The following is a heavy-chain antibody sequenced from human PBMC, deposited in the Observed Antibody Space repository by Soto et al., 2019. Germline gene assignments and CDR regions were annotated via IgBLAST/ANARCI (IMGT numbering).Heavy chain of an antibody. CDR2: IHSSGRT. Sequence: PSETLSLTCTVSGGSIGGYYWSWIRQSAGKGLEWIGRIHSSGRTNYNPSLNSRVSMSVDVSKSQFALNLTSVTAADTAVYYCVNVDWLIVGQAFDIRCKGTMVTVSS. CDR1: GGSIGGYY. J-gene: IGHJ3*02. CDR3: VNVDWLIVGQAFDI. V-gene: IGHV4-4*07. D-gene: IGHD1-26*01.